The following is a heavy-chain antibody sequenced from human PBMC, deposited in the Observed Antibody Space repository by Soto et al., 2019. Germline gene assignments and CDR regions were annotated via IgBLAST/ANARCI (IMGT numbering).Heavy chain of an antibody. CDR1: GFTFSSYA. CDR2: ISGSGYAT. Sequence: EVQLLESGGGLVQPGGSLRLSCAASGFTFSSYAMSWVRQAPVMGLEWVSVISGSGYATYYADSVKGRFTVSRDNSNNTVYLQMNSLRAEDTAVYYCAKEETVLVNYYYYYGMDVWGQGTTVTLSS. V-gene: IGHV3-23*01. CDR3: AKEETVLVNYYYYYGMDV. J-gene: IGHJ6*02. D-gene: IGHD4-17*01.